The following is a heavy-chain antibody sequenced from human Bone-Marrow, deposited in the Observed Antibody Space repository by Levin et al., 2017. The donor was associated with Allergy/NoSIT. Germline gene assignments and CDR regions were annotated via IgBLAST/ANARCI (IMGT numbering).Heavy chain of an antibody. CDR3: ARDRSGSFAFDS. D-gene: IGHD3-16*01. CDR2: IDVGGTT. V-gene: IGHV3-53*01. Sequence: GGSLRLSCTASGFTARNNHMSWVRQAPGKGLEWVSVIDVGGTTYYSDSVKGRFIVSRDISKNTLYLQLNSLRAEDTAVYYCARDRSGSFAFDSWGPGTLVTVSS. CDR1: GFTARNNH. J-gene: IGHJ4*02.